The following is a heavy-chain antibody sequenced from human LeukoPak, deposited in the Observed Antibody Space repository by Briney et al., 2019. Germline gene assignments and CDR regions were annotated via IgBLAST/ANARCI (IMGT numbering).Heavy chain of an antibody. V-gene: IGHV1-2*02. CDR2: INPNSGGT. CDR3: AREVEGGYDAFDI. J-gene: IGHJ3*02. Sequence: GASVKVSCKASGYTFTGYYMHWVRHAPGQGREWMGWINPNSGGTNYAQKFQDRVTMTRDTSISTAYMELSRLRSDDTAVYYCAREVEGGYDAFDIWGQGTMVTVSS. D-gene: IGHD1-26*01. CDR1: GYTFTGYY.